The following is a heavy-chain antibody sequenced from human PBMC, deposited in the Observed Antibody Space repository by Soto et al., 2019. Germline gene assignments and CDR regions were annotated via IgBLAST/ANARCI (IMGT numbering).Heavy chain of an antibody. J-gene: IGHJ4*02. CDR3: ARESYYDILTGYYAFDY. D-gene: IGHD3-9*01. CDR1: GGSINSGDYS. V-gene: IGHV4-30-2*02. CDR2: IYHTGTT. Sequence: SETLSLTCTVSGGSINSGDYSWTWIRQPQGKGLEWIGYIYHTGTTYYNMSLKSRVTISVDTSKNQFSLKLSSVTAADTAVYYCARESYYDILTGYYAFDYWGQGTLVTVSS.